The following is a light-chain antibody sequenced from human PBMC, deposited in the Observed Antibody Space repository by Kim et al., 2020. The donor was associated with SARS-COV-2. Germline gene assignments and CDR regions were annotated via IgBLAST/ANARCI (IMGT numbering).Light chain of an antibody. CDR1: QSVDSN. V-gene: IGKV3-15*01. CDR2: GAS. CDR3: QEYSHWPPYT. Sequence: EIVMTQSPATLSVSPGERVTLSCRASQSVDSNLVWYQQRPGQPPRLLIYGASTRATDIPARFSCSGSGTEFTLIISSLQSEDFAVYYCQEYSHWPPYTFGQETKLDI. J-gene: IGKJ2*01.